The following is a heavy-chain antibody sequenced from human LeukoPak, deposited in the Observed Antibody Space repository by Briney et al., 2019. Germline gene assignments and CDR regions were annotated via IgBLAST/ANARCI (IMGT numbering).Heavy chain of an antibody. Sequence: GGSLRLSCAASGFTFSNYAMTWVRQAPGKGLEWVSGISDSGSSIYYADSVKGWFTISRDNSKNTLYVQMNSLRAEDTAVYYCAKDHSISWSYVDYWGQGTLVTVSS. CDR1: GFTFSNYA. CDR2: ISDSGSSI. J-gene: IGHJ4*02. V-gene: IGHV3-23*01. CDR3: AKDHSISWSYVDY. D-gene: IGHD6-13*01.